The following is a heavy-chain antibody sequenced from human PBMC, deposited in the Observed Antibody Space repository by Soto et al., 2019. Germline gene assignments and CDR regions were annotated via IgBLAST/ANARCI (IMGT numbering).Heavy chain of an antibody. CDR1: GYSFTSYW. D-gene: IGHD4-4*01. V-gene: IGHV5-51*03. CDR2: IYPGDSDT. J-gene: IGHJ6*02. CDR3: ARLGGAYDYSNYYYYGMDV. Sequence: PGESPKISCKASGYSFTSYWIGWVRQMPGKGLEWMGIIYPGDSDTRYSPSFQGQVTISADKSISTAYLQWSSLKASDTAMYYCARLGGAYDYSNYYYYGMDVWGQVPTVTVCS.